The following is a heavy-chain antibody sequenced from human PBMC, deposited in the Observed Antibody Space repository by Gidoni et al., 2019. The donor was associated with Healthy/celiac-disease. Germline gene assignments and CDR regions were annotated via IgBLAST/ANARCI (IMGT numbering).Heavy chain of an antibody. CDR3: AREGSSGTTPYNWFDP. CDR1: GFTFSSYA. Sequence: EVQLVESGGGLVQPGGSLRLSCAASGFTFSSYAMHWVRQAPGKGLEYVSAISSNGGSTYYANSVKDRFTISRDNSKNTLYLQMGSLRAEDMAVYYCAREGSSGTTPYNWFDPWGQGTLVTVSS. D-gene: IGHD1-26*01. J-gene: IGHJ5*02. CDR2: ISSNGGST. V-gene: IGHV3-64*01.